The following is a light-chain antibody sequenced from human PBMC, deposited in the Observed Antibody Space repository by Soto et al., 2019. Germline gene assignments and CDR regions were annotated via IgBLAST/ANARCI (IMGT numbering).Light chain of an antibody. J-gene: IGKJ4*01. CDR3: LQDSNYPLT. V-gene: IGKV1-6*01. Sequence: IQMTQSPSTLSGSVGDRVTITCRASQGIKNDLGWYQQKPGKAPKLLIYAASNLQSGVPSRFRGSGSDTDFTLTISGLQPDDFATYYCLQDSNYPLTFGGGTKVDIK. CDR1: QGIKND. CDR2: AAS.